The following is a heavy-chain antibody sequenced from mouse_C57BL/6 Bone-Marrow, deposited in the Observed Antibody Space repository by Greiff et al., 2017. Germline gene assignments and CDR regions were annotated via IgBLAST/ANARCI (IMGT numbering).Heavy chain of an antibody. J-gene: IGHJ4*01. V-gene: IGHV1-64*01. CDR2: MHPNGGSP. CDR3: ARSYDYGDYTMDY. Sequence: VQLQQPGAELVKPGASVKLSCKASGYTFTNYWMHWVKQRPGQGLEWIGMMHPNGGSPDYNEKFKSEATLSVDKSSRTANMELSSLTSEDSAVYYCARSYDYGDYTMDYWGQGTSVTVSS. D-gene: IGHD2-4*01. CDR1: GYTFTNYW.